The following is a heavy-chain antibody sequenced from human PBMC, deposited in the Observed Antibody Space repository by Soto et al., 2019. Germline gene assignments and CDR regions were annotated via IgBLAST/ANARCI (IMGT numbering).Heavy chain of an antibody. V-gene: IGHV3-23*01. CDR3: APHGADSDY. CDR2: IGGSGGNT. D-gene: IGHD2-8*01. Sequence: EVQLLESGGGLVQPGGSLRLSCAASGFTFSGYGMSWVRQAPGKGLEWVSLIGGSGGNTYYADSEKGRFTISRDNSKNTVYLQVNSLRVEDTAIYYCAPHGADSDYWGQGTLVIVSS. CDR1: GFTFSGYG. J-gene: IGHJ4*02.